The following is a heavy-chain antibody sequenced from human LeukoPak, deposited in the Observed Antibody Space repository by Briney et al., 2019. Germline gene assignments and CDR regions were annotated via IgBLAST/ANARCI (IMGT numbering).Heavy chain of an antibody. CDR3: AKDIGRFGELFSGYFDY. CDR1: GFTFSSYA. J-gene: IGHJ4*02. Sequence: GGSLRLSCAASGFTFSSYAMHWVRQAPGKGLEWVSGISWNSGSIGYADSVKGRFTISRDNAKNSLYLQMNSLRAEDTALYYCAKDIGRFGELFSGYFDYWGQGTLVTVSS. V-gene: IGHV3-9*01. D-gene: IGHD3-10*01. CDR2: ISWNSGSI.